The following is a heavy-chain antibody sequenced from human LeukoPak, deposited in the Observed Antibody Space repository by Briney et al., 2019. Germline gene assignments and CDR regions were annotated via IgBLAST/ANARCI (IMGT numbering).Heavy chain of an antibody. CDR2: IRSKANNYAT. Sequence: PGGSLRLSCAPSGFTFSGSAVHWVRQASGEGLEWVGRIRSKANNYATAYAASVKGRFTISRDDSKNTTYLQMNSLRTEDTAVYYCTRRSPVPGTEKFDYWGQGTLVTVSS. V-gene: IGHV3-73*01. J-gene: IGHJ4*02. CDR3: TRRSPVPGTEKFDY. D-gene: IGHD6-19*01. CDR1: GFTFSGSA.